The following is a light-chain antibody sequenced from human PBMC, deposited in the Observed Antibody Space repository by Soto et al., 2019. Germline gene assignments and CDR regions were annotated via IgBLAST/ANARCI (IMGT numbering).Light chain of an antibody. J-gene: IGLJ1*01. CDR2: GVS. CDR3: SSHTSSSTFV. Sequence: QSALAQPASVSASPGQSITISCTGTSSDIGGYDYVSWYQHHPGKAPKVMIYGVSNRPPGVSIRFSGSKSGNTASLTISGLQAEDEADYYCSSHTSSSTFVFGAGTKVTVL. CDR1: SSDIGGYDY. V-gene: IGLV2-14*03.